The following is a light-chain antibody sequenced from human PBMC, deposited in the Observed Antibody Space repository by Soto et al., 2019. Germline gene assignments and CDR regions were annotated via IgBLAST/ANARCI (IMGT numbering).Light chain of an antibody. J-gene: IGLJ1*01. CDR2: EVS. V-gene: IGLV2-14*01. Sequence: QSALTQPASVSGSPGQSSTISCTGTSSDVGGYDYVSWFQQHPGKAPKLMIYEVSDRPSSVSNRFSGSKSGNTATLAIAGLQAEDEDDYYCSAYTRSSTSYVFGTGTKLTVL. CDR3: SAYTRSSTSYV. CDR1: SSDVGGYDY.